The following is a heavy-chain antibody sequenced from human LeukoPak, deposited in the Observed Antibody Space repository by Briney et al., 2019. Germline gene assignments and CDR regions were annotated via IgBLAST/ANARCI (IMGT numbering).Heavy chain of an antibody. Sequence: PGGSLRLSCAASGFTFSSYAMHWVRQAPGKGLEWVAVISYDGSNKYYADSVKGRFTISRDNSKNTLYLQMNSLRAEDTAVYYCASGEGYGYDYWGQGTLVTVSS. CDR1: GFTFSSYA. J-gene: IGHJ4*02. CDR3: ASGEGYGYDY. V-gene: IGHV3-30-3*01. D-gene: IGHD5-18*01. CDR2: ISYDGSNK.